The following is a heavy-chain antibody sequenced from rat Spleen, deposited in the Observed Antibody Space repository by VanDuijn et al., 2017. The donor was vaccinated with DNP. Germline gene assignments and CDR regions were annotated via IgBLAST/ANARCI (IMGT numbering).Heavy chain of an antibody. D-gene: IGHD1-11*01. V-gene: IGHV2-19*01. CDR3: ARWEGINAY. CDR1: EFSLSDYS. Sequence: QAQLKESGPGLVQPSQTLSLTCTVSEFSLSDYSIHWVRQSPGKGLEWLGRIRANGITDFNSGLRSRLLISRDISKSQVFLKMNSLQTEDTAMYFCARWEGINAYWGQGTLVTVSS. CDR2: IRANGIT. J-gene: IGHJ3*01.